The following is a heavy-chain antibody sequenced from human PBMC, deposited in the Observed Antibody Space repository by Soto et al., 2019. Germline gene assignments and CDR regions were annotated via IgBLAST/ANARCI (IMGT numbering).Heavy chain of an antibody. Sequence: GGSLRLSCAASGLTFSSYVMHWVRQAPGKGLVWVSRINTDGSSTTYADSVKGRFTISRDNTKNTLYLQMNSLRVEDTAVYYCARASGSNIHFDYWGQGTLVTVSS. CDR3: ARASGSNIHFDY. J-gene: IGHJ4*02. D-gene: IGHD1-26*01. CDR1: GLTFSSYV. V-gene: IGHV3-74*01. CDR2: INTDGSST.